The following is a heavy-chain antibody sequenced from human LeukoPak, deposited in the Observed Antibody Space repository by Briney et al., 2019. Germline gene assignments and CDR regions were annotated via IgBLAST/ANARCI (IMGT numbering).Heavy chain of an antibody. CDR3: ARDYIDCSGGSCRNWFDP. CDR1: GGSISSGGYY. CDR2: IYYSGST. Sequence: SETLSLTCTVSGGSISSGGYYWSWIRQHPVKGLEWIGYIYYSGSTYYNPSLKSRVTISVDTSKNQFSLKLSSVTAADTAVYCCARDYIDCSGGSCRNWFDPWGQGTLVTVSS. V-gene: IGHV4-31*03. J-gene: IGHJ5*02. D-gene: IGHD2-15*01.